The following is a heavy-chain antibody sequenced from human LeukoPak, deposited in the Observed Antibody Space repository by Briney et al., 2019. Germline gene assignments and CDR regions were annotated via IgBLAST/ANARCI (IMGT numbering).Heavy chain of an antibody. CDR1: GGSISSFY. Sequence: PSETLSLTCTVSGGSISSFYWSWIRQPPGKGLEWIGYILYTGSTNYNPSLKSRVTISLATSKKQFSLKLSSVTAADTAVYYCARGDYGDPVYFDYWGQGALVTVSS. V-gene: IGHV4-59*01. CDR3: ARGDYGDPVYFDY. J-gene: IGHJ4*02. D-gene: IGHD4-17*01. CDR2: ILYTGST.